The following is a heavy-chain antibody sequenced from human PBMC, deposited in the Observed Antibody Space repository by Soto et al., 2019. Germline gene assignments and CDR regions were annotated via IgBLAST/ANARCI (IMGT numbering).Heavy chain of an antibody. CDR3: ARGGYYDSSGYYRYFDY. CDR1: GFTFSSYD. J-gene: IGHJ4*02. V-gene: IGHV3-13*04. Sequence: GRSLRLSCAASGFTFSSYDMHWVRQATGKGLEWVSAIGTAGDTYYPGSVKGRFTISRENAKNSLYLQMNSLRAGDTTVYYCARGGYYDSSGYYRYFDYWGQGTLVTVSS. D-gene: IGHD3-22*01. CDR2: IGTAGDT.